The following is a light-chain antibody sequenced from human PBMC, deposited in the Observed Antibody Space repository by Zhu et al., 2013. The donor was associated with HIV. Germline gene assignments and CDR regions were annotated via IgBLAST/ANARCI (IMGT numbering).Light chain of an antibody. CDR3: QQLKTYPRS. CDR2: AAS. Sequence: DIQMTQSPSLLSASVEDTVKITCRASQVINTYLAWYQHEPGKAPRLLIYAASTLQTGVPSRFSGSGSGTEFTLTISSLQPEDFATYYCQQLKTYPRSFGQGTKVEI. J-gene: IGKJ2*01. CDR1: QVINTY. V-gene: IGKV1-9*01.